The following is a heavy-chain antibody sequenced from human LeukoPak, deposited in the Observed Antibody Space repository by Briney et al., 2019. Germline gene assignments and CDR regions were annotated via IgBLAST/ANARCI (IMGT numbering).Heavy chain of an antibody. V-gene: IGHV1-69*13. Sequence: SVKVSCKASGGTFSSYAISWVRQAPGQGLEWMGGIIPIFGTANYAQKFQGRVTVTADESTSTAYMELSSLRSEDTAVYYCARVPVYYDSSGYYLAEPDYWGQGTLVTVSS. CDR3: ARVPVYYDSSGYYLAEPDY. CDR2: IIPIFGTA. D-gene: IGHD3-22*01. J-gene: IGHJ4*02. CDR1: GGTFSSYA.